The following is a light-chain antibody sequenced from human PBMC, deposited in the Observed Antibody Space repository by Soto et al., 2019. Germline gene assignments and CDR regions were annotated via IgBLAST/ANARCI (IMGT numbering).Light chain of an antibody. CDR3: QKYDSAPLT. J-gene: IGKJ4*01. CDR1: QGIDSN. Sequence: DIQMTQSPSSLSASVVDRVTITCLASQGIDSNLDWYQQKAGKAPKLLIYAASTLQSGVPSRFSGSGSGTEFTLIISSLQPDDVATYFCQKYDSAPLTFGGGTKVDIK. CDR2: AAS. V-gene: IGKV1-27*01.